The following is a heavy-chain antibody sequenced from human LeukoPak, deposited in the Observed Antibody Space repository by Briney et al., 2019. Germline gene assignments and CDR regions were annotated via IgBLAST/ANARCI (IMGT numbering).Heavy chain of an antibody. Sequence: SETLSLTCTVSGGSISSGGYYWGWIRQPPGKGLEWIGNIYYNGSTYDNPSLKSRVTISVDTSQNQFSLKLSSVTAADTAVFYCARTVAGKLVFGYWGQGTLVTVSS. CDR2: IYYNGST. CDR3: ARTVAGKLVFGY. V-gene: IGHV4-39*07. D-gene: IGHD6-19*01. J-gene: IGHJ4*02. CDR1: GGSISSGGYY.